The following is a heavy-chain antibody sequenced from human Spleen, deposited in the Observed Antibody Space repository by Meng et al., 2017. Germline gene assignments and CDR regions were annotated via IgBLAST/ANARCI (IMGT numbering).Heavy chain of an antibody. CDR1: GGSITTYDYY. V-gene: IGHV4-30-4*01. CDR3: ARAPRGTYFDY. J-gene: IGHJ4*02. Sequence: QVQLQESGPGLLKPSQTLSLTCTVSGGSITTYDYYWTWIRQPPGKGLEWIGYIYYSGSTYYNPSLTSRISMSVDPSKSQFSLKVSSVTAADTAVYFCARAPRGTYFDYWGQGTLVTVSS. D-gene: IGHD1-26*01. CDR2: IYYSGST.